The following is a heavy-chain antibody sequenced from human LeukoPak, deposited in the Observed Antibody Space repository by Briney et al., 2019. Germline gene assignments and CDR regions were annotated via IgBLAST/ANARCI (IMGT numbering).Heavy chain of an antibody. Sequence: PSETLSLTCAVYGGSFSGYYWSWIRQPPGKGLEWIGEINHSGSTNYNPSLKSRVTISVDTSKNQFSLKLSSVTAADAAVYYCARGLTRGYTYGPPGYWGQGTLVAVSS. J-gene: IGHJ4*02. D-gene: IGHD5-18*01. CDR2: INHSGST. V-gene: IGHV4-34*01. CDR3: ARGLTRGYTYGPPGY. CDR1: GGSFSGYY.